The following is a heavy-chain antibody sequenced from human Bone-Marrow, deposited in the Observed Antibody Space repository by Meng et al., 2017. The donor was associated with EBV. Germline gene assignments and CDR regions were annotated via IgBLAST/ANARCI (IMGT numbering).Heavy chain of an antibody. J-gene: IGHJ4*02. CDR1: GGPFNSDA. V-gene: IGHV1-69*06. Sequence: QVQLVQAGAGVKKPGSSVKVSCKTSGGPFNSDAFSWVRQAPGQGLEWIGGLIPMLGAPNYAQKFQDRVTIIADKSTSTHYMQLSSLRSDDTAVYYCASESGRGYTPDYWGRGTLVTVSS. CDR3: ASESGRGYTPDY. D-gene: IGHD3-10*01. CDR2: LIPMLGAP.